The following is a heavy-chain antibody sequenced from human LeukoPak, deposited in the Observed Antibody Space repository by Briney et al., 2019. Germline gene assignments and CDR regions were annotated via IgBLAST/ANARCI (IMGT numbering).Heavy chain of an antibody. CDR3: ARAESGYDWEPSYFDY. D-gene: IGHD5-12*01. J-gene: IGHJ4*02. CDR1: GFTFSDYY. Sequence: GGSLRLSCAASGFTFSDYYMSWIRQAPGKGLEWVSYISSSGSTIYYADSVRGRFTISRDNAKNSLYLQMNSLRAEDTAVYYCARAESGYDWEPSYFDYWGQGTLVTVSS. V-gene: IGHV3-11*01. CDR2: ISSSGSTI.